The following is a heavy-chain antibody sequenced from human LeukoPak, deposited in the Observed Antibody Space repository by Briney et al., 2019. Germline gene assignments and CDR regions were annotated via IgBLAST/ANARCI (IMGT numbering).Heavy chain of an antibody. CDR1: GFTVSSNY. D-gene: IGHD3-9*01. Sequence: GESLKISCAASGFTVSSNYMSWVRQAPGKGLEWVSVIYSGGSTYYADSVKGRFTISRDNSKNTLYLQMNSLRAEDTAVYYCAREGGYYDILTGYYRPDAFDIWGQGTMVTVSS. CDR3: AREGGYYDILTGYYRPDAFDI. V-gene: IGHV3-53*01. J-gene: IGHJ3*02. CDR2: IYSGGST.